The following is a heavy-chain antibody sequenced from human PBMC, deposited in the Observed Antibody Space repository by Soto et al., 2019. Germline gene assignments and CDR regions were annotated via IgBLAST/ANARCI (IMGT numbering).Heavy chain of an antibody. CDR2: ISASGGST. CDR1: GFAFSSYT. Sequence: VGSLRLSCAASGFAFSSYTMSWVRQTPGKGLEWVSSISASGGSTYYGDSLKGRFTISRDNSKNTLNLHIKSLGVEDSAVYYCAKDRGGFARGWEYYDFWGQGTQVTVSS. CDR3: AKDRGGFARGWEYYDF. V-gene: IGHV3-23*01. D-gene: IGHD6-19*01. J-gene: IGHJ4*02.